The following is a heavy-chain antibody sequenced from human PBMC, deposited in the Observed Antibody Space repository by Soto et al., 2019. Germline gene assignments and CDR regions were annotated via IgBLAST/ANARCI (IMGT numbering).Heavy chain of an antibody. CDR2: IYPGDSDT. V-gene: IGHV5-51*01. D-gene: IGHD6-19*01. CDR3: ARSRRGADSSGWYSPSGYYNYGIDV. CDR1: GYSFTTYW. J-gene: IGHJ6*02. Sequence: RGSLKISCKASGYSFTTYWIGWVRQMPGKGLEWMGIIYPGDSDTKYSPSLQGQVSISADTSISTAYLQWTSLKASDTAMYYCARSRRGADSSGWYSPSGYYNYGIDVWGQGTKVTVSS.